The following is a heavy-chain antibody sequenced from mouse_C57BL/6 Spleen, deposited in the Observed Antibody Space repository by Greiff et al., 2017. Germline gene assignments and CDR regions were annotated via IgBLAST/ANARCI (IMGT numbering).Heavy chain of an antibody. J-gene: IGHJ4*01. CDR2: INPYNGDT. V-gene: IGHV1-20*01. CDR3: ARSLLREGYYAMDY. Sequence: VQLQQSGPELVKPGDSVKISCKASGYSFTGYFMNWVMQSHGKSLEWLGRINPYNGDTFYNQKFKGKATLTVDKSSSTAHMELRSLTSEDSAVYYCARSLLREGYYAMDYWGQGTSVTVSS. D-gene: IGHD1-1*01. CDR1: GYSFTGYF.